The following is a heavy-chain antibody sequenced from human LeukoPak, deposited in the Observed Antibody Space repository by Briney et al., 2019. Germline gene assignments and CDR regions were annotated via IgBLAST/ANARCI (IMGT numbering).Heavy chain of an antibody. CDR2: ISGSSRHI. D-gene: IGHD3-9*01. Sequence: PGGSLRLSCAASGFTFSDYFMNWVRQAPGKGLEYVSSISGSSRHIYYADSVKGRFTISRDNSKNTLYLQMHSLRDEDTAVYYCAKGDSYYDLLTCFDLWGPGTLVTVSS. CDR3: AKGDSYYDLLTCFDL. J-gene: IGHJ4*02. V-gene: IGHV3-21*04. CDR1: GFTFSDYF.